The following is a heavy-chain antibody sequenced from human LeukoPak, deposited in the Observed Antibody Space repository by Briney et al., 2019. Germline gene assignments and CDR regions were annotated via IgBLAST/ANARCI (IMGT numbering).Heavy chain of an antibody. V-gene: IGHV4-59*01. CDR1: GDSISGYY. J-gene: IGHJ4*02. CDR3: ARRIVDSGYDCLDY. CDR2: IYDGGST. D-gene: IGHD5-12*01. Sequence: SEILSLTCTVSGDSISGYYWSWIRQSPGKGLEWMGNIYDGGSTNYNPSLMSRVTISVDTSKNQLSLSLKSVTAADTALYYCARRIVDSGYDCLDYWGQGTPVTVSS.